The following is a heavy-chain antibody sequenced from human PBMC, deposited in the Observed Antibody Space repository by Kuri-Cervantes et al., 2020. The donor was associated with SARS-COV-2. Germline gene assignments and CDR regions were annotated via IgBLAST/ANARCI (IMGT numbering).Heavy chain of an antibody. J-gene: IGHJ4*02. D-gene: IGHD5-18*01. CDR3: ARDGGLHEGYSYGYIDY. V-gene: IGHV4-30-4*08. CDR1: GFTFSDYY. CDR2: IYYSGST. Sequence: LRLSCAASGFTFSDYYMTWIRQPPGKGLEWIGYIYYSGSTYYNPSLKSRVTISVDTSKNQFSLKLSSVTAADTAVYYCARDGGLHEGYSYGYIDYWGQGTLVTVSS.